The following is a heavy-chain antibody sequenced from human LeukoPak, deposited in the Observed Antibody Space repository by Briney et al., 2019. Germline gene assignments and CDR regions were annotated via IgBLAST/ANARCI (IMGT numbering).Heavy chain of an antibody. D-gene: IGHD4-23*01. CDR1: GYTFSSHG. CDR3: ASAGIDRWELLTHALDI. V-gene: IGHV1-18*01. Sequence: ASVKVSCKASGYTFSSHGINWVRQAPGQGLEWMGWINSYNGDTKYAQKFQGRVTLTTDTSTSTAYMELRSLRSDDTAVYYCASAGIDRWELLTHALDIWGQGTMVTVSS. CDR2: INSYNGDT. J-gene: IGHJ3*02.